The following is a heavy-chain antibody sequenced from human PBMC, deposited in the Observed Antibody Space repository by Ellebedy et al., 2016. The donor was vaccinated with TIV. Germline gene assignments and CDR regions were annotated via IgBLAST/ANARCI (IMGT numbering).Heavy chain of an antibody. D-gene: IGHD2-15*01. V-gene: IGHV3-33*01. CDR3: ARNRIVVVDRRQRSWLDP. Sequence: GESLKISXVASGFTFSSYGMHWVRQAPSKGLEWVAVIWYDGSNKYYADSVKGRFTISRDDSKNTLYLQMNSLRAEDTAVYYCARNRIVVVDRRQRSWLDPWGQGTLVTVSS. CDR2: IWYDGSNK. CDR1: GFTFSSYG. J-gene: IGHJ5*02.